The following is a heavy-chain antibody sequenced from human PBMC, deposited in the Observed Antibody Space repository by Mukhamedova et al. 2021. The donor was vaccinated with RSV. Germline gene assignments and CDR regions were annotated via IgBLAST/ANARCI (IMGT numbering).Heavy chain of an antibody. V-gene: IGHV5-51*01. D-gene: IGHD4-17*01. Sequence: GIIYPGDSDTRYSPSFQGQVTISADKSISTAYLQWSSLKASDTAMYYCARPSFYGDPVGVYFDYWGQGTLATVSS. CDR3: ARPSFYGDPVGVYFDY. J-gene: IGHJ4*02. CDR2: IYPGDSDT.